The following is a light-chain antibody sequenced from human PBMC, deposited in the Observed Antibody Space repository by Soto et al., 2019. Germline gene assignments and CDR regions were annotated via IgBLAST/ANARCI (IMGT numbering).Light chain of an antibody. CDR3: QQHNNWPPWT. J-gene: IGKJ1*01. CDR2: GAS. CDR1: QSVSSN. Sequence: EIVMTQSPATLSVSPGERATLSCRASQSVSSNLAWYQQKPGQAPRLLMYGASTRATGIPDRFSGSGSGTEFTLTISSLQSEDVVVYYWQQHNNWPPWTFGQGTKVEIK. V-gene: IGKV3-15*01.